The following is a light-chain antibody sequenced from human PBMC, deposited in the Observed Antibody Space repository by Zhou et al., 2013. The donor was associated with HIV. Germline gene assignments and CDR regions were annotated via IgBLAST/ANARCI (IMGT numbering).Light chain of an antibody. CDR2: GAS. CDR3: QQYANAPRS. J-gene: IGKJ2*03. V-gene: IGKV3-20*01. CDR1: QTVSRNY. Sequence: EIVLTQSPGTLSLSPGERATLSCRASQTVSRNYLAWYQHKPGQAPRLLIYGASSRATDIPDRFSGSGSGTDFTLTITRLEPEDSAVYYCQQYANAPRSFGQGTQGLEIK.